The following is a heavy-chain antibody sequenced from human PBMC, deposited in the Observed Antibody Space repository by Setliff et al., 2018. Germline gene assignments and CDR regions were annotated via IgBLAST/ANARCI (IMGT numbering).Heavy chain of an antibody. CDR2: IYAGDSDT. V-gene: IGHV5-51*01. Sequence: PGESLKISCKGSGYTFSNYWVGWVRQMPGKGLEWMGVIYAGDSDTRYSPSFQGQVTISVDKSISTVYLHWSSLKASDTAMYYCARSPLDDAFDIWGQGTMVTVSS. J-gene: IGHJ3*02. CDR1: GYTFSNYW. CDR3: ARSPLDDAFDI.